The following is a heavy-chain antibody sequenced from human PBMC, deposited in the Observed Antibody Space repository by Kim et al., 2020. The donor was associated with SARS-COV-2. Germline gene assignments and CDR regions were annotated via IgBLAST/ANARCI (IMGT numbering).Heavy chain of an antibody. CDR2: ISYDGSNK. V-gene: IGHV3-30*04. CDR1: GFTFSSYA. Sequence: GGSLRLSCAASGFTFSSYAMHWVRQAPGKGLEWVAVISYDGSNKYYADSVKGRFTISRDNSKNTLYLQMNSLRAEDTAVYYCARDVAAAGLLHWFDPWGQGTLVTVSS. D-gene: IGHD6-13*01. CDR3: ARDVAAAGLLHWFDP. J-gene: IGHJ5*02.